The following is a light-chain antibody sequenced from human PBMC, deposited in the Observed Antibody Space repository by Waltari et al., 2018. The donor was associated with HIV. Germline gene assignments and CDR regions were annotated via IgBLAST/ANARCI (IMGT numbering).Light chain of an antibody. Sequence: QPVLTQPPSASASLGASVTLTCTLSSGYSNYKVDWYQQRPGTGPRFVMRVGTGGIVRAKGDGIPDRFSVLGSGLNRYLTINNIQEEDESDYYCGADHGSGSNWVFGGGTKLTVL. J-gene: IGLJ2*01. CDR2: VGTGGIVR. CDR1: SGYSNYK. V-gene: IGLV9-49*01. CDR3: GADHGSGSNWV.